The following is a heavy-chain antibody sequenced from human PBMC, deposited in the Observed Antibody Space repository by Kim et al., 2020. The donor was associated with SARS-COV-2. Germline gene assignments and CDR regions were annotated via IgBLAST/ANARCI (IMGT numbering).Heavy chain of an antibody. V-gene: IGHV3-33*01. D-gene: IGHD1-7*01. J-gene: IGHJ3*02. Sequence: SADPGKGRFTISRYNSENTLYLQANSLRADDTAVYYCARDGVRGTVDAFDIWGQGTMVTVFS. CDR3: ARDGVRGTVDAFDI.